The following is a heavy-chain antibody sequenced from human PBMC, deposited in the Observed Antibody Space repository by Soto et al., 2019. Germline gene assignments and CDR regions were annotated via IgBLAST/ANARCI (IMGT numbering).Heavy chain of an antibody. Sequence: ESGGGLVKPGGSLRLSCAASGFTFSDYYMSWIRQAPGEGLEWVSYISTDSSYTNYADSVGGRFTISRDNAYNSLYLRMNSLRPEDTAVYYCARGNLRFGEMLSHFDYWGQGTLVTVSS. J-gene: IGHJ4*02. CDR3: ARGNLRFGEMLSHFDY. V-gene: IGHV3-11*06. CDR2: ISTDSSYT. CDR1: GFTFSDYY. D-gene: IGHD3-10*01.